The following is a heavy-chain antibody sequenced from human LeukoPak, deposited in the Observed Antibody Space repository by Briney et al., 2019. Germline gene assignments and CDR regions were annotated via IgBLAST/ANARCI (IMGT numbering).Heavy chain of an antibody. D-gene: IGHD1-26*01. Sequence: ASVKVSCKASGYTFTGYYMHWVRQAPGQGLEWMGWINPNSGGTNYAQKFQGRVTMTRDTSISTAYMELSRLRSDDTAVYYCAKFSAISGSLGRPPNPFDYWGQGTLVTVSS. CDR1: GYTFTGYY. V-gene: IGHV1-2*02. CDR2: INPNSGGT. J-gene: IGHJ4*02. CDR3: AKFSAISGSLGRPPNPFDY.